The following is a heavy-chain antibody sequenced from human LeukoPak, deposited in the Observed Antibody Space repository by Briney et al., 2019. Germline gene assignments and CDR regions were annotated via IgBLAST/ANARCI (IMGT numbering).Heavy chain of an antibody. CDR3: AKSIRGSYYV. V-gene: IGHV3-23*01. Sequence: GGSLRLSCAASGFTFSIYAMSWVRQAPGKGLEWVSAISGSGGSTYYADSVKGRFTISRDNSKNTLYLQTNSLRAEDTAVYYCAKSIRGSYYVWGQGTLVTVSS. CDR2: ISGSGGST. CDR1: GFTFSIYA. D-gene: IGHD1-26*01. J-gene: IGHJ4*02.